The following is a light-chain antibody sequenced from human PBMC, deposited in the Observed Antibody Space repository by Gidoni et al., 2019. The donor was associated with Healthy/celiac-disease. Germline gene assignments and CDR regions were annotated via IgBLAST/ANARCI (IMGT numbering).Light chain of an antibody. Sequence: DIQQRQSPSSLSASVGDRVTIACRATQSLSNYLNWYQQKPGQAPKLLIYTAANLQGGVPARFRGSGSGTDFTLTISSLQPEDFAAYYCQQSYSAPRTFXQXTRLXIK. J-gene: IGKJ5*01. CDR1: QSLSNY. CDR2: TAA. V-gene: IGKV1-39*01. CDR3: QQSYSAPRT.